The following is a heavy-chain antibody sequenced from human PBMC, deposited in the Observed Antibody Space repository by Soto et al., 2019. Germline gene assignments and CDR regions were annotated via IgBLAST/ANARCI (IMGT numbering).Heavy chain of an antibody. V-gene: IGHV1-69*01. Sequence: QVQLVQSGAEVKKPGSSVKVSCKASGGTFSSYAISWVRQAPGHGLEWMGGIIPIFGTANYAQKFQGRVTITADESTSTAYMELDSLISEDRAVYYCARDVLNDSSGYPRYWGQGTLVTVSS. J-gene: IGHJ4*02. D-gene: IGHD3-22*01. CDR2: IIPIFGTA. CDR3: ARDVLNDSSGYPRY. CDR1: GGTFSSYA.